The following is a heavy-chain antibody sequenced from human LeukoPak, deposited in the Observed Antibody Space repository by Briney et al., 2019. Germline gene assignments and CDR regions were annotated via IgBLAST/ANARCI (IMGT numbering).Heavy chain of an antibody. V-gene: IGHV1-2*02. D-gene: IGHD3-3*01. Sequence: ASVKVSCKASGYTFTSYGISWVRQAPGQGLEWMGWINPNSGGTNYAQKFQGRVTMTRDTSISTAYMELSRLRSDDTAVYYCARNWLNYDFWRVGHYYYMDVWGKGTTVTVSS. CDR3: ARNWLNYDFWRVGHYYYMDV. CDR2: INPNSGGT. CDR1: GYTFTSYG. J-gene: IGHJ6*03.